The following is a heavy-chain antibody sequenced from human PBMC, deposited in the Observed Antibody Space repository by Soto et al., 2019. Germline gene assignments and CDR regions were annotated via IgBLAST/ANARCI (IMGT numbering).Heavy chain of an antibody. J-gene: IGHJ4*02. CDR1: GFTFSNAW. D-gene: IGHD6-13*01. V-gene: IGHV3-15*01. CDR3: TTGSIAAAGTEFDY. Sequence: GGSLRLSCAASGFTFSNAWMSWVRQAPGKGLEWVGRIKSKTDGGTTDYAAPVKGRFTISRDDSKNTLYLQMNSLKTEDTAVYYCTTGSIAAAGTEFDYWGQGTLVTVSS. CDR2: IKSKTDGGTT.